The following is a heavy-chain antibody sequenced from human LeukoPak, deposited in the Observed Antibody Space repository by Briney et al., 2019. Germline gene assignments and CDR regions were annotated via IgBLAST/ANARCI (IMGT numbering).Heavy chain of an antibody. CDR1: GGSISSGSYY. V-gene: IGHV4-61*02. J-gene: IGHJ6*03. Sequence: SETLSLTCTVSGGSISSGSYYWSWIRQPAGKGLEWIGRIYTSGSTNYNPSLKSRVTISVDTSKNQFSLKLSSVTAADTAVYYCARLVLNYYYYMDVWGKGTTVTDSS. D-gene: IGHD6-13*01. CDR3: ARLVLNYYYYMDV. CDR2: IYTSGST.